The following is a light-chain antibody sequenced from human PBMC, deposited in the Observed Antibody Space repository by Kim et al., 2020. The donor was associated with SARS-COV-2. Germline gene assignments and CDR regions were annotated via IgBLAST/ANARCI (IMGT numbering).Light chain of an antibody. Sequence: EIVMTQSPAPLSVSPGERVTLSCRASQSVSSNLAWYQQKPGQAPRLLIYGASTRATGIPARFSGSGSGTEFTLTISSLQSEDFAVYYCHQFNNWHTFGQGTKLEI. CDR1: QSVSSN. J-gene: IGKJ2*01. CDR3: HQFNNWHT. CDR2: GAS. V-gene: IGKV3-15*01.